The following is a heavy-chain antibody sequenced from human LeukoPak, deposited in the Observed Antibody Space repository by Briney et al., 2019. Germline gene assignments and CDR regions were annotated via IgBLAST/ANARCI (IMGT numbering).Heavy chain of an antibody. Sequence: AGSLRLSCAASGFTFSSNAMSWVGQAPGKGWEWVANIKQEGSENSYVDSGKGRFTISRDNAKNSLYLQMNSLRAEDTAVYYCAREGVNYYGSGSYYSLYYYMDVWGKGTTVTVSS. CDR2: IKQEGSEN. V-gene: IGHV3-7*01. D-gene: IGHD3-10*01. CDR3: AREGVNYYGSGSYYSLYYYMDV. J-gene: IGHJ6*03. CDR1: GFTFSSNA.